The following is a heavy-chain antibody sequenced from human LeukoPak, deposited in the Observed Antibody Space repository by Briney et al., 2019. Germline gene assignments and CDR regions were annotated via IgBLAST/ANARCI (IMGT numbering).Heavy chain of an antibody. CDR1: GYTFTSYY. Sequence: ASVKVSCKASGYTFTSYYMHWVRQAPGQGLEWMGIINPSGGSTSYAQKFQSRVTMTRDTSTSTVYMELSSLRSEDTAVYYCARGPMVRGVYMNWFDPWGQGTLVTVSS. CDR2: INPSGGST. CDR3: ARGPMVRGVYMNWFDP. D-gene: IGHD3-10*01. J-gene: IGHJ5*02. V-gene: IGHV1-46*01.